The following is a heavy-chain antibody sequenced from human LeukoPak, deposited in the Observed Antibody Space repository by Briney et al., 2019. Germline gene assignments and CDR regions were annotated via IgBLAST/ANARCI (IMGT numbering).Heavy chain of an antibody. Sequence: ASVKVSCKXSGYTFTSYDINWVRQSTGQGLEWMGWMNHNSGNTGYSQKFQGGVTMTRNTSISTAYMELSSLRSEDTAVYYCARHPPGGYSYQKGNWFDPWGQGTLVTVSS. J-gene: IGHJ5*02. CDR1: GYTFTSYD. CDR3: ARHPPGGYSYQKGNWFDP. D-gene: IGHD5-18*01. V-gene: IGHV1-8*01. CDR2: MNHNSGNT.